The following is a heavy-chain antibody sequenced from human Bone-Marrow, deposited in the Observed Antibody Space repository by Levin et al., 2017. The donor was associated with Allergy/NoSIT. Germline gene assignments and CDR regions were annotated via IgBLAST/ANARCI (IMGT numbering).Heavy chain of an antibody. CDR2: INRDGRT. CDR1: GGSFSDID. D-gene: IGHD4-17*01. CDR3: ATKADYGDYDDAFDI. Sequence: PSETLSLTCAVSGGSFSDIDWTWIRQPPGKGLEWIGEINRDGRTKYNPSLKSRVTISLYTSKNQLSLNLSSVTAADTAVYFCATKADYGDYDDAFDIWGQGTMVTVSS. V-gene: IGHV4-34*01. J-gene: IGHJ3*02.